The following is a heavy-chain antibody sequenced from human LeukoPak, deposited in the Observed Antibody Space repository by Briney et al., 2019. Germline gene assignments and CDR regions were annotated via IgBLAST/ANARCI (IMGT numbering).Heavy chain of an antibody. CDR1: GGSFSGYY. J-gene: IGHJ4*02. CDR2: INHSGST. V-gene: IGHV4-34*01. D-gene: IGHD1-26*01. Sequence: PSETLSLTCAVYGGSFSGYYWSWIRQPPGKGLEWIGEINHSGSTNYNPSLKSRVTISVDTSKNQFSLKLSSVTAADTAVYYCARLGVEQVGAKYYFDYWGQGTLVTVSS. CDR3: ARLGVEQVGAKYYFDY.